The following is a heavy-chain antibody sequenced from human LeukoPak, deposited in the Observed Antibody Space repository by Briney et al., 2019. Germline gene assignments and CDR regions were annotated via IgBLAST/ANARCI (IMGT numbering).Heavy chain of an antibody. Sequence: GATVKISCKASGYTFTDYYMHWVQQAPGKGLEWMGRVDPEDGETIYAEKFQGRVTITADTSTDTAYMELSSLRSEDTAVYYCARVWSVANYYYYGMDVWGQGTTVTVSS. V-gene: IGHV1-69-2*01. CDR2: VDPEDGET. CDR1: GYTFTDYY. CDR3: ARVWSVANYYYYGMDV. J-gene: IGHJ6*02. D-gene: IGHD2-15*01.